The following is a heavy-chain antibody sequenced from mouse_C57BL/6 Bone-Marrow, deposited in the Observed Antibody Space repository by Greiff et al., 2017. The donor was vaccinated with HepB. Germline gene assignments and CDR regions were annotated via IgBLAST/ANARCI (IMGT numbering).Heavy chain of an antibody. J-gene: IGHJ2*03. CDR1: GYTFSSYG. D-gene: IGHD1-1*01. CDR2: IYPRSGIT. V-gene: IGHV1-81*01. Sequence: QVHVKPSGAELARPGASVKLSCKASGYTFSSYGISWVKQRTGQGLAWLGEIYPRSGITYYNEKFNGKATLSANKSTSTAYMELRSLTSEDSAVYFAGSYFMCRYFNYWGQGTSLTVSS. CDR3: GSYFMCRYFNY.